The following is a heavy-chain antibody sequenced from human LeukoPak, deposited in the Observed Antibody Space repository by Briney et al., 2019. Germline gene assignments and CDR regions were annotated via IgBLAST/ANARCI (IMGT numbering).Heavy chain of an antibody. CDR1: GGSFSGYY. D-gene: IGHD3-10*01. CDR2: ISGSGDRT. J-gene: IGHJ4*02. CDR3: AKAAYGSESYYDPFDY. V-gene: IGHV3-23*01. Sequence: PSATLSLTCAVYGGSFSGYYWSWVRQAPGKGLEWVSVISGSGDRTYYADSVKGRFTISRDNSKNTLYLQMNSLRAEDTAVYYCAKAAYGSESYYDPFDYWGQGTLVTVSS.